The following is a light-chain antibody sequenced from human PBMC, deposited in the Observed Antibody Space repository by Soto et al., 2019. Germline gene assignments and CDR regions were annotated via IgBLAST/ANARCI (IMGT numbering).Light chain of an antibody. Sequence: AIQMTQSPSSLSASVGDRVTITCRASQGIRNDLDWFQQKPGKAPKLLIYAASNLQSGVPARFSGSGSVTDFTLTISSLQPEDFATYSCLQKYFYPFTFGPGTKVDIK. CDR3: LQKYFYPFT. CDR2: AAS. V-gene: IGKV1-6*01. CDR1: QGIRND. J-gene: IGKJ3*01.